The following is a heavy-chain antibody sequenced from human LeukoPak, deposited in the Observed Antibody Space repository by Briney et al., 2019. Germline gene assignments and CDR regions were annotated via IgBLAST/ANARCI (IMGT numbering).Heavy chain of an antibody. V-gene: IGHV3-30*18. J-gene: IGHJ4*02. CDR1: GFTFSSYG. CDR3: AKAPYNYYDSSGPFDY. CDR2: ISNDGGNK. D-gene: IGHD3-22*01. Sequence: PGGSLRLSCAASGFTFSSYGMHWVRQAPGKGLEWVAVISNDGGNKYYTDSVKGRFTISRDNSKNTLYLQMNSLRAEDTAVYYCAKAPYNYYDSSGPFDYWGQGTLVTVSS.